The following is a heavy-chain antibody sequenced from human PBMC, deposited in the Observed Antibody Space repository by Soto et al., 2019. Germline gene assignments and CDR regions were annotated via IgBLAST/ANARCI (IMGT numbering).Heavy chain of an antibody. CDR2: ISGYNGDT. V-gene: IGHV1-18*01. D-gene: IGHD3-10*01. J-gene: IGHJ4*02. CDR1: GYTFSNYG. Sequence: QVQLVQSAAEVKKPGASVKVSCKASGYTFSNYGISWVRQAPGHGLEWTAWISGYNGDTKNAQSLQGRVTVTTDTATSTAYMELRSLRSDDTAIYYCARSLGSGTGFDYWGQGTLVTVSS. CDR3: ARSLGSGTGFDY.